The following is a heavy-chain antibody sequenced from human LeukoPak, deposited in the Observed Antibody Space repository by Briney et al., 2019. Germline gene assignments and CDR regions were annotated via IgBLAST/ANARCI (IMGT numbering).Heavy chain of an antibody. J-gene: IGHJ4*02. CDR2: ISGSGGST. D-gene: IGHD6-19*01. Sequence: PGGSLRLSCAASGFTFSSYAMSWVRQAPGKGLEWVSAISGSGGSTYYADSVKGRFTISRDNSKNTLYLQMNSLRAEDTAVYYCVKAPSYSSGWYSVYWGQGTLVTVSS. CDR1: GFTFSSYA. CDR3: VKAPSYSSGWYSVY. V-gene: IGHV3-23*01.